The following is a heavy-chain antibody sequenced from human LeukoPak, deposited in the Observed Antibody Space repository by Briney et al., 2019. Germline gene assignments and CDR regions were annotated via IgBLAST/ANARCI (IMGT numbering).Heavy chain of an antibody. CDR3: ARHLSGVTGYTYGRGIDY. V-gene: IGHV3-7*01. CDR1: GFTFSSYW. D-gene: IGHD5-18*01. Sequence: GGSLRLSCAASGFTFSSYWMSWVRQAPGKGLEWVANIKQDGSEKYYVDSVRGRFTISRDNAKTSLYLQMISLRAEDTAVYYCARHLSGVTGYTYGRGIDYWGQGTLVTVSS. J-gene: IGHJ4*02. CDR2: IKQDGSEK.